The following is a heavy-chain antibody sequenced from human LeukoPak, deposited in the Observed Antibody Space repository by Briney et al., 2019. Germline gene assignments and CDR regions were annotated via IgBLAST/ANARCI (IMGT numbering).Heavy chain of an antibody. Sequence: SETLSLTCSVSGDSMSIYYWTWMRQPPGKGLDWIGFVSDSGNTDYNPSLKSRVTISVDTSERQFSLGLTYVTAADSAVYYCARGYGYYYYYMDVWGKGTTVIVSS. V-gene: IGHV4-59*01. D-gene: IGHD2-2*03. J-gene: IGHJ6*03. CDR3: ARGYGYYYYYMDV. CDR2: VSDSGNT. CDR1: GDSMSIYY.